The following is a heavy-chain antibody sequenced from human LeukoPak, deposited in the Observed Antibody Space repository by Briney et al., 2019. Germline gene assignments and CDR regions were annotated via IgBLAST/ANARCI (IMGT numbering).Heavy chain of an antibody. V-gene: IGHV4-4*02. D-gene: IGHD1-26*01. CDR2: IYHSGST. Sequence: SETLSLTCTVSGGSISTNMWWSWVRQTPGKGQEWIGEIYHSGSTNYNPSLKSRVTISLDKSKNQFSLKLSSVTAADTAVYYCARDSSIVGTTGAFDIWGQGTMVTVSS. J-gene: IGHJ3*02. CDR1: GGSISTNMW. CDR3: ARDSSIVGTTGAFDI.